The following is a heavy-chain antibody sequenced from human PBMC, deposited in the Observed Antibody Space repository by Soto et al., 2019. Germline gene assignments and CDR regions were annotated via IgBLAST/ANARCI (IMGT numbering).Heavy chain of an antibody. D-gene: IGHD6-13*01. V-gene: IGHV4-59*01. CDR3: ASSNIAAAGFYYYGMDV. Sequence: SATLSLTCPVHGSSISRYYWIWIRQPPGKGLEWIGYIYYSGSTNYNPSLKRRVTISVDTSKDQFSLKLSSVTAADTAVYYCASSNIAAAGFYYYGMDVRGRGTTVT. CDR1: GSSISRYY. J-gene: IGHJ6*02. CDR2: IYYSGST.